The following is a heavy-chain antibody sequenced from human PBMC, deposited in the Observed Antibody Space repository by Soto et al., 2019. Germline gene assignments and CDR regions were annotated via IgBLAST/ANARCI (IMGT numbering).Heavy chain of an antibody. CDR3: AIVQRDTAMGNFDY. CDR1: GASTSSDDYY. V-gene: IGHV4-30-4*01. Sequence: SETLSLTCTVSGASTSSDDYYWSWIRQPPGKGLEYIAYIYHRGITYYNPSLKSRLIISVDTSKNQFSLNLTSVTAADTAVYYCAIVQRDTAMGNFDYWGQGTLVTVSS. D-gene: IGHD5-18*01. CDR2: IYHRGIT. J-gene: IGHJ4*02.